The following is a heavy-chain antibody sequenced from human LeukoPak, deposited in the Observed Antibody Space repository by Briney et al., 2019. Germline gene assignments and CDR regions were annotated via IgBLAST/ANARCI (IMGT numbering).Heavy chain of an antibody. D-gene: IGHD3-10*01. CDR2: IIPIFGTA. J-gene: IGHJ4*02. CDR1: GGTFSSYA. V-gene: IGHV1-69*01. CDR3: AIWASGSYYIIDY. Sequence: SVKVSCKASGGTFSSYAISWVRQAPGQGLEWMGGIIPIFGTANYAQKFQGRVTITADESTSTAYMELSSLRSEDTAVYYCAIWASGSYYIIDYWGQGTLVTVSS.